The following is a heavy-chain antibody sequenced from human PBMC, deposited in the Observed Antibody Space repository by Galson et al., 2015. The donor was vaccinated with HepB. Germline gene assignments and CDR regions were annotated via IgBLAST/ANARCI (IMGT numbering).Heavy chain of an antibody. CDR1: GYSFTSYW. V-gene: IGHV5-51*01. CDR2: TYPGDSDT. Sequence: QSGAEVKKPGESLKISCKGSGYSFTSYWIGWVRQMPGKGLEWMGITYPGDSDTRYSPSFRGQVTISADKSISTAYLQWSSLKASDTAMYYCARHAKYDILTGYYNGPFDLWGRGTLVTVSS. D-gene: IGHD3-9*01. J-gene: IGHJ2*01. CDR3: ARHAKYDILTGYYNGPFDL.